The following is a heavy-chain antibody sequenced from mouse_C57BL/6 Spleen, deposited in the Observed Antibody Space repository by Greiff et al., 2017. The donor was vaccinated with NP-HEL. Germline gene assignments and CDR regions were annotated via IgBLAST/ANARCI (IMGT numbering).Heavy chain of an antibody. CDR3: ARSKNYAMDY. V-gene: IGHV1-52*01. Sequence: QVQLQQPGAELVRPGSSVKLSCKASGYTFTSYWMHWVKQRPIQGLEWIGNIDPSDSETHYNQKFKDKATLTVDKSSSTAYMQLSSLTSEYSAVYYCARSKNYAMDYWGQGTSVTVSS. J-gene: IGHJ4*01. CDR2: IDPSDSET. CDR1: GYTFTSYW. D-gene: IGHD2-5*01.